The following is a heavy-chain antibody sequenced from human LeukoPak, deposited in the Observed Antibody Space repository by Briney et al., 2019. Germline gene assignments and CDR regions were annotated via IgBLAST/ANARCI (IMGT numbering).Heavy chain of an antibody. CDR3: ARHMPDTAMVTFDY. V-gene: IGHV4-38-2*02. J-gene: IGHJ4*02. CDR2: IYHSGTT. Sequence: PSETLSLTCTVSGYSISGGYYWGWVRQPPGRGLEWIASIYHSGTTNYNPSLKSRVTISIDTSRNQISLELTSVTASDTAVYYCARHMPDTAMVTFDYWGQGTLVTVSS. CDR1: GYSISGGYY. D-gene: IGHD5-18*01.